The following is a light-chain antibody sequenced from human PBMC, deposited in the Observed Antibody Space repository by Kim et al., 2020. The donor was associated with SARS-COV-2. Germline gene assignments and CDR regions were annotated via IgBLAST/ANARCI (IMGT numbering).Light chain of an antibody. CDR1: QTIRKS. V-gene: IGKV1-39*01. CDR2: DAS. Sequence: ACVGDRVTITCRASQTIRKSLNWYQHKPGKAPKLLIYDASTLQSCVPSRFSGSGSGTDFTLTSSSLQPEDFATYHCQQSYTTPRTFGQGTKVDIK. J-gene: IGKJ1*01. CDR3: QQSYTTPRT.